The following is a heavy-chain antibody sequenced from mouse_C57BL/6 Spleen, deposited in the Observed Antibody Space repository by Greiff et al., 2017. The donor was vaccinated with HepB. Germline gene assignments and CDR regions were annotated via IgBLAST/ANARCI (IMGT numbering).Heavy chain of an antibody. V-gene: IGHV2-2*01. CDR3: ARNAGTAFAY. CDR1: GFSLTSYG. CDR2: IWSGGST. J-gene: IGHJ3*01. Sequence: VQLVESGPGLVQPSQSLSITCTVSGFSLTSYGVHWVRQSPGKGLEWLGVIWSGGSTDYNAAFISRLSISKDNSKSQVFFKMNSLQADDTAIYYCARNAGTAFAYWGQGTLVTVSA. D-gene: IGHD4-1*01.